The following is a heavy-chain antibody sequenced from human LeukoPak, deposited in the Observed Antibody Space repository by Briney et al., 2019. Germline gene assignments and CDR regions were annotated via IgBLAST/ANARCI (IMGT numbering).Heavy chain of an antibody. Sequence: PSETLSLTCTVSGGSISSYYWSWIRQPPGKGLEWIGYIHYSGSTNYNPSLKSQVTISVDTSKNQFSLKLSSVTAADTAVYYCARGYYGSGSYFSWGQGTLVTVSS. CDR2: IHYSGST. J-gene: IGHJ5*02. CDR3: ARGYYGSGSYFS. V-gene: IGHV4-59*01. D-gene: IGHD3-10*01. CDR1: GGSISSYY.